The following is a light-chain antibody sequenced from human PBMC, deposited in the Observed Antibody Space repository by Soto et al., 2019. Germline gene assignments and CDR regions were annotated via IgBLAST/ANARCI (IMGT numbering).Light chain of an antibody. V-gene: IGKV1-5*03. CDR2: KAS. Sequence: EIPVTQFPSHLVAFVGEKVTIPFRARPGISSWLAWYQLKPGKAPKFLIYKASSLESGVPSRFSGSGSGTEFTLTISSLQPDDFATYYCQQYKSYSLTFGGGTKVEIK. J-gene: IGKJ4*01. CDR1: PGISSW. CDR3: QQYKSYSLT.